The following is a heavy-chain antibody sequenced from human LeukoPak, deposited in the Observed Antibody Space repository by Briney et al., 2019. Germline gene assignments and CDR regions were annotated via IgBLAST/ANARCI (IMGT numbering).Heavy chain of an antibody. CDR1: GYTFTGYY. D-gene: IGHD3-3*01. V-gene: IGHV1-2*06. Sequence: ASVKVSCKASGYTFTGYYMHWVRQAPGQGLEWMGRINPNSGGTNYAQKFQGRVTMTRDTSISTAYMELSRLRSDDTAVYYCARANDFWSGYSIDYWGQGTRSPSPQ. CDR2: INPNSGGT. CDR3: ARANDFWSGYSIDY. J-gene: IGHJ4*02.